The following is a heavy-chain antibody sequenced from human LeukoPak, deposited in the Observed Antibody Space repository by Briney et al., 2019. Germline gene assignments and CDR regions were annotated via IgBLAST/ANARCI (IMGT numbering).Heavy chain of an antibody. D-gene: IGHD4-17*01. CDR1: GGSISSYY. Sequence: SETLSLTCTVSGGSISSYYWSWIRQPPGKGLEWIGYIYYSGSTNYNPSLKSRVTISVDTSKNQFSLKLSSVTAADTAVYYCASSPTGFDFDYWGQGTLVTVSS. CDR3: ASSPTGFDFDY. CDR2: IYYSGST. J-gene: IGHJ4*02. V-gene: IGHV4-59*01.